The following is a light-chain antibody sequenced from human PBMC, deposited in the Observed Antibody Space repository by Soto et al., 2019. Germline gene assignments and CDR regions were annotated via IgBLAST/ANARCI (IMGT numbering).Light chain of an antibody. Sequence: EIVLTQSPGTLSLSPGERGTLSFRGSQSVASSSIAWYQQRLGQAPRLLIYGASNRATGIPDRFSGSGSGTDFTLTFSRLDPEDFAVYYCQHYGGSQGTFGQGTKV. V-gene: IGKV3-20*01. CDR2: GAS. CDR3: QHYGGSQGT. J-gene: IGKJ1*01. CDR1: QSVASSS.